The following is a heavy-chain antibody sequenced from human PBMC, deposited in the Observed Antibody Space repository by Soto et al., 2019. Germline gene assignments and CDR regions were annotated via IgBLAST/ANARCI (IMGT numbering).Heavy chain of an antibody. Sequence: EVQLVESGGGLVQPGGSLRLSCAASGFTFSSYGMNWVRQAPRKGLEWVSYISSSTSTTYYADSVKGRFTISRDNAKNSLYLQMNSLGDEDTAVYYCARDNRILSAWGQGTTVTVSS. CDR1: GFTFSSYG. CDR3: ARDNRILSA. J-gene: IGHJ6*02. CDR2: ISSSTSTT. V-gene: IGHV3-48*02.